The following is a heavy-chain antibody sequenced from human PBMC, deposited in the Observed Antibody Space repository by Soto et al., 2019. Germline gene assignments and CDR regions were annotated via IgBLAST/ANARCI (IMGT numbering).Heavy chain of an antibody. Sequence: ASVKVSCKASGYTFTSYGIHWVRQAPGQRLEWMGWINAANGDTKYSPKFQGRVTITRDTSASTAYMELSSLRSEDTAVYYCVRRTASATGIEWFNPWAQGTLVTVSS. CDR3: VRRTASATGIEWFNP. D-gene: IGHD6-13*01. CDR2: INAANGDT. J-gene: IGHJ5*02. CDR1: GYTFTSYG. V-gene: IGHV1-3*01.